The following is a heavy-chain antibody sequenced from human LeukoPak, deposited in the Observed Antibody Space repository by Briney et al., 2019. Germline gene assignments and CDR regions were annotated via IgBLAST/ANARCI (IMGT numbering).Heavy chain of an antibody. CDR2: IYTNGST. CDR1: GGSLSSGNYY. V-gene: IGHV4-61*02. D-gene: IGHD5-18*01. CDR3: ARVAVETAMVAHLFYYYYYYMDV. Sequence: PSETLSLTCTVSGGSLSSGNYYWSWIRQPAGKGLEWIGRIYTNGSTNYNPSLKSRVTISADTSKNQFSLILNSVTAADTAVYYCARVAVETAMVAHLFYYYYYYMDVWAKGPRSPSP. J-gene: IGHJ6*03.